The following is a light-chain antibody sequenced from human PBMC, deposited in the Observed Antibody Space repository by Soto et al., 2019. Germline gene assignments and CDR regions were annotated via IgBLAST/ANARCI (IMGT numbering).Light chain of an antibody. CDR1: SSDVGEYDY. CDR3: CSYAGSRV. Sequence: QSVLTQPRSVSGSPGQSVTISCTGTSSDVGEYDYVSWYQHHPGKAPKLMIYDVSQRSSGVPDRFSGSKSGSTASLTISGLQAEDEADYYCCSYAGSRVFGGGTKVTVL. V-gene: IGLV2-11*01. J-gene: IGLJ3*02. CDR2: DVS.